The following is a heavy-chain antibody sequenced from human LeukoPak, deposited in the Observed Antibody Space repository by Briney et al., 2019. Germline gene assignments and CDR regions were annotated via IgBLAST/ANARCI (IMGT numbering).Heavy chain of an antibody. CDR3: TTESSDYDFWSGYDY. CDR2: IKSKTDGGTT. Sequence: GGSLRLSCAASGFTFSNAWMSWVRQAPGKGLEWVGRIKSKTDGGTTDYAAPVKGRFTISRDDSKNTLYLQMNSLKTEDTAVYYCTTESSDYDFWSGYDYWGQGTLVTVSS. J-gene: IGHJ4*02. V-gene: IGHV3-15*01. CDR1: GFTFSNAW. D-gene: IGHD3-3*01.